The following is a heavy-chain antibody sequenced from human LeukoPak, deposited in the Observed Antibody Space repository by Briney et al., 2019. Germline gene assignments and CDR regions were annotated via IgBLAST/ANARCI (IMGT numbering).Heavy chain of an antibody. Sequence: GGSLRLSCAASGFTFSSYAMNWVRRAPGKGLEWVSAISGSGGNRNYADSVKGRFTISRDNSKNTLYLQMSGLRAEDTAVYYCAKQGSATVPTFYGMDVWGQGTTVTVSS. CDR3: AKQGSATVPTFYGMDV. CDR2: ISGSGGNR. CDR1: GFTFSSYA. J-gene: IGHJ6*02. D-gene: IGHD4-17*01. V-gene: IGHV3-23*01.